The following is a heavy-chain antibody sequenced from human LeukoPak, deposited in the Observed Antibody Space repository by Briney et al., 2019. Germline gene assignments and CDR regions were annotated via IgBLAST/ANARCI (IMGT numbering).Heavy chain of an antibody. J-gene: IGHJ4*02. V-gene: IGHV5-51*01. CDR2: ICPRDSDT. Sequence: GESLKISCKGSGYSFSNYWIGWVRQMPGKGLEWMGIICPRDSDTRYSPSFQGQVTFSADKSISTAYLQWSSLKASDTAMYYCVNSSMEALSSPLVHWGQGTLVTVSS. D-gene: IGHD2/OR15-2a*01. CDR3: VNSSMEALSSPLVH. CDR1: GYSFSNYW.